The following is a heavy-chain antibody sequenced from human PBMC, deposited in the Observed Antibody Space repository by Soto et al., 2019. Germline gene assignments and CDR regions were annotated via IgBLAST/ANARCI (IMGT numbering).Heavy chain of an antibody. V-gene: IGHV3-72*01. CDR2: SRNKANSYNT. CDR3: ARDTGGSYDY. D-gene: IGHD1-26*01. J-gene: IGHJ4*02. CDR1: GFTFSDYY. Sequence: EVQLVESGGGLVQPGGSLRLSCAASGFTFSDYYMDWVRQVPGKGLEWVGRSRNKANSYNTEYAASVKGRFSISRDRSKDSMYLQMNSLKTEGTAVYYCARDTGGSYDYWGQGALVTVSS.